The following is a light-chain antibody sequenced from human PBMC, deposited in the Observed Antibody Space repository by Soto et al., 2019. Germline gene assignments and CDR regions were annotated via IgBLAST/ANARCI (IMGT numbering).Light chain of an antibody. CDR2: TVS. J-gene: IGKJ4*01. CDR1: QNIRSS. CDR3: QQFNSSPFT. Sequence: DIQLTQSPSFLSASVGDRLTITCRASQNIRSSLAWYQQKPGKAPNLLIYTVSTWQSGVPSRFSGSSSGTEFTLTISSLQPDDVATYYCQQFNSSPFTFGEGTKVEI. V-gene: IGKV1-9*01.